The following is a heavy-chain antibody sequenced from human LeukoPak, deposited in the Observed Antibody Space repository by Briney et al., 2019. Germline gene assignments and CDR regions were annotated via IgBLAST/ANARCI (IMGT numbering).Heavy chain of an antibody. J-gene: IGHJ2*01. CDR3: ARKRSDSSGYFWYFDL. CDR1: GGSISSYY. Sequence: SETLSLTCTVSGGSISSYYWSWIRQPPGKGLEWIGYIYYSGSTNYNPSLKSRVSISVDTSKNQFSLKLGSVTAADTAVYYCARKRSDSSGYFWYFDLWGRGTLVTVSS. CDR2: IYYSGST. V-gene: IGHV4-59*01. D-gene: IGHD3-22*01.